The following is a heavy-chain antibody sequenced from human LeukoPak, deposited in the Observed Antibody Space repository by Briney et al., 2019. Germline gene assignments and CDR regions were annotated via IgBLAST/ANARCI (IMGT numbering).Heavy chain of an antibody. V-gene: IGHV3-30*18. CDR2: ISYDGSNK. D-gene: IGHD3-10*01. J-gene: IGHJ4*02. Sequence: GGSLRLSCAASGFTVSSYGMHWVRQAPGKGLEWVAVISYDGSNKYYADSVKGRFTISRDNSKNTLYLQMNSLRAEDTAVYYCAKDMYYYGSGSYPWDYWGQGTLVTVSS. CDR3: AKDMYYYGSGSYPWDY. CDR1: GFTVSSYG.